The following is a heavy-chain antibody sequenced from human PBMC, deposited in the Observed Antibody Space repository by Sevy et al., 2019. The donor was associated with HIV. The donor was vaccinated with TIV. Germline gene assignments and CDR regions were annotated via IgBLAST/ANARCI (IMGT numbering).Heavy chain of an antibody. D-gene: IGHD3-16*01. CDR2: LSDSGST. Sequence: SETLSLTCTVSGGSFSSNFWSWIRQPPGKGLEWIASLSDSGSTSYNPSLQSRVTMSMDTSRKQFSLKLISVTLAYTAVLYCARAQSSRSKIWGPFRGGPENWFDPWGQGILVTVSS. CDR1: GGSFSSNF. V-gene: IGHV4-59*01. CDR3: ARAQSSRSKIWGPFRGGPENWFDP. J-gene: IGHJ5*02.